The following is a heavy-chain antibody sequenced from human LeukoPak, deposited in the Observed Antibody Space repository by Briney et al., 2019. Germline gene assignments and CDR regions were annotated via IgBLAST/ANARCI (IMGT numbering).Heavy chain of an antibody. CDR2: ISSSSSYI. V-gene: IGHV3-21*03. CDR1: GFTFSSYS. J-gene: IGHJ4*02. Sequence: GGSLRLSCAASGFTFSSYSMNWVRQAPGKGLEWVSSISSSSSYIYYADSVKGRFTIPRDNAKNSLYLQMNSLRAEDTAVYYCARDLAAAGTDYWGQGTLVTASS. CDR3: ARDLAAAGTDY. D-gene: IGHD6-13*01.